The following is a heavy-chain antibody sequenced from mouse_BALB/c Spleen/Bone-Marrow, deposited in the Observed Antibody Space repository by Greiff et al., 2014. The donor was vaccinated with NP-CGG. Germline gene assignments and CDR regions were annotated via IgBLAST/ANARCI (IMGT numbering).Heavy chain of an antibody. J-gene: IGHJ2*01. CDR1: GYTFSNYW. CDR2: IYPGNSDT. Sequence: EVQLQQSGTVLARPGAAVKMSCKASGYTFSNYWMHWVKQRPGQGLEWIGTIYPGNSDTTYNQKFKGKAKLTAVTSISTAYMDLSSLTNEDSAVYYCTTLARTNFDYWGQGTTLTVSS. CDR3: TTLARTNFDY. D-gene: IGHD3-1*01. V-gene: IGHV1-5*01.